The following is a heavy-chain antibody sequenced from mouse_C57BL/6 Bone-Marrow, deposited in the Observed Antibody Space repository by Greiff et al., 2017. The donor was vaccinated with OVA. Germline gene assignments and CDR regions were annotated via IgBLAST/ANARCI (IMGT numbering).Heavy chain of an antibody. J-gene: IGHJ1*03. CDR3: TRWSGYGYFDV. CDR1: GYTFTDYE. V-gene: IGHV1-15*01. CDR2: IDPETGGT. Sequence: QVQLQQSGAELVRPGASVTLSCKASGYTFTDYEMHWVKQTPMHGLEWIGAIDPETGGTAYNQKFKGKAILTADKSSSTAYMELRRLTSEDSAVYYCTRWSGYGYFDVWGTGTTVTVSS. D-gene: IGHD3-2*02.